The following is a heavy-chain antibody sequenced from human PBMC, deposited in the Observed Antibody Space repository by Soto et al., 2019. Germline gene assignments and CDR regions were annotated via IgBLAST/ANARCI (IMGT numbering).Heavy chain of an antibody. CDR2: ISAYNGNT. CDR3: AIDRGYYGSGSYYDYYYYYGMDV. V-gene: IGHV1-18*01. CDR1: GYTFTSYG. J-gene: IGHJ6*02. D-gene: IGHD3-10*01. Sequence: ASVKVSCKASGYTFTSYGISWVRQAPGQGLEWMGWISAYNGNTNYAQKLQGRVTMTTDTSTSTAYMELRSLRSDDTAVYYCAIDRGYYGSGSYYDYYYYYGMDVWGQGTTVTVSS.